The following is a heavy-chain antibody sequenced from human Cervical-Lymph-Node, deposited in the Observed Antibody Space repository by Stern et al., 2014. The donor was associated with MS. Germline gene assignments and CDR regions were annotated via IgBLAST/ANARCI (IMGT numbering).Heavy chain of an antibody. V-gene: IGHV1-3*01. CDR1: GYTFTSYA. CDR3: ARAITGSTYYYYGMDV. CDR2: INGGNGYI. D-gene: IGHD1-7*01. J-gene: IGHJ6*02. Sequence: QLVQSGAEVKKPGASVRVSCKASGYTFTSYAMHWVRQAPGQRLEWMGWINGGNGYIQYSQKFQGRVTITRDTSASTAYMELSSLRSEDTALYYCARAITGSTYYYYGMDVWGQGTTVTVSS.